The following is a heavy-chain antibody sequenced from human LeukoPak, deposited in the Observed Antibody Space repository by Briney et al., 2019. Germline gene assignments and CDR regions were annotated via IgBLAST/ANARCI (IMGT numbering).Heavy chain of an antibody. CDR1: GFTFSSYA. CDR3: ARARLLWFGEYPYYFDY. Sequence: GGSLRLSCAASGFTFSSYAMSWVRQAPGKGLXXXXXXSGSGGSTYYADSVKGRFTISRDNSKNTLYLQMNSLRAEDTAVYYCARARLLWFGEYPYYFDYWGQGTLVTVSS. D-gene: IGHD3-10*01. J-gene: IGHJ4*02. V-gene: IGHV3-23*01. CDR2: XSGSGGST.